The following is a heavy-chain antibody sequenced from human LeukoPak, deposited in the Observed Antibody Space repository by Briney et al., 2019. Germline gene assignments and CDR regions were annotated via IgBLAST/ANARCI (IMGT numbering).Heavy chain of an antibody. CDR1: GGSISSSSYY. CDR3: ARRELGVVDY. Sequence: PSETLSLTCTVSGGSISSSSYYWGWIRQPPGKGLEWIGSLYYSGSSYYNPSLKSRVTISVDTSKNQFSLTLSSVTAADTAVYYCARRELGVVDYWGQGTLVTVSS. CDR2: LYYSGSS. J-gene: IGHJ4*02. V-gene: IGHV4-39*01. D-gene: IGHD7-27*01.